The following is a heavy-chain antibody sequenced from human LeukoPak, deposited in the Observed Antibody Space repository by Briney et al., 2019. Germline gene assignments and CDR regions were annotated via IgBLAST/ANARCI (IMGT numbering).Heavy chain of an antibody. V-gene: IGHV4-61*02. J-gene: IGHJ6*03. CDR2: IYASGST. CDR3: ARDPGAAADYYYYYYMDV. CDR1: GGSISSGRYY. Sequence: SQTLSLTCTNSGGSISSGRYYWGGIRPPAGKGLEWIGGIYASGSTNYYPSLKSRVTISVDTSKNQFSLKLSSVTAADTAVYYCARDPGAAADYYYYYYMDVWGKGTTVTVSS. D-gene: IGHD6-13*01.